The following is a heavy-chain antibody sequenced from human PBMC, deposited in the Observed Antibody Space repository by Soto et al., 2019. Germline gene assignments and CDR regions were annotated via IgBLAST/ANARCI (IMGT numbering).Heavy chain of an antibody. CDR3: ARDLAAVPRAFDY. Sequence: QVQLQESCPGLLKPSETLSITCTVSGGSISSYFYIWVRQPPGKGLEWIGSVYYTGTTDYNPSLKSRVTISVDTSKTQFSLNLRSVTAADTAVYYCARDLAAVPRAFDYWGRGTLVTVYS. V-gene: IGHV4-59*01. CDR2: VYYTGTT. J-gene: IGHJ4*02. D-gene: IGHD6-13*01. CDR1: GGSISSYF.